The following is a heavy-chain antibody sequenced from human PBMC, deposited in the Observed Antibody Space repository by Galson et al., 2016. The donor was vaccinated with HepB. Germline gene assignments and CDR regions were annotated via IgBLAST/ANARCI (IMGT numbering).Heavy chain of an antibody. CDR1: GGTFSSYA. J-gene: IGHJ5*02. CDR2: INAGNGNT. CDR3: ARRIVVGATDP. V-gene: IGHV1-3*01. D-gene: IGHD1-26*01. Sequence: SVKVSCKASGGTFSSYAISWVRQAPGQGLEWMGWINAGNGNTKYSQKFQGRVNITSDTSASTVTMELSRLTSEDTAVYYCARRIVVGATDPWGQGTLVTVSS.